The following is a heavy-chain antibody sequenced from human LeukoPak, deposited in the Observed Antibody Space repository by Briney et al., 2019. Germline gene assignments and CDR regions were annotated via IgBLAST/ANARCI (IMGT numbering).Heavy chain of an antibody. D-gene: IGHD3-10*01. CDR2: IYSSETT. CDR1: GGSISSYY. CDR3: ARAGDYYNGRWDH. Sequence: SETLSLTCTVSGGSISSYYWTWIRQPPGKGLEWIGYIYSSETTNYNPSLKSRVTISTDTSKNQFSLRLISVTAADTAVYYCARAGDYYNGRWDHWGQGHLVTVSS. J-gene: IGHJ4*02. V-gene: IGHV4-59*08.